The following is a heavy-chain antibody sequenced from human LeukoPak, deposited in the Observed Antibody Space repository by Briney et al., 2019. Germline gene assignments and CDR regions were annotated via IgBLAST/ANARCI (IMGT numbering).Heavy chain of an antibody. CDR3: ARGWDTGYGYYGMDV. V-gene: IGHV4-59*09. J-gene: IGHJ6*02. CDR2: IYYSGTV. D-gene: IGHD5-18*01. Sequence: NIYYSGTVNYSPSLKSRVTISVATSNNQFSLNLLFVTAADSAVYYCARGWDTGYGYYGMDVWGQGTTVTVSS.